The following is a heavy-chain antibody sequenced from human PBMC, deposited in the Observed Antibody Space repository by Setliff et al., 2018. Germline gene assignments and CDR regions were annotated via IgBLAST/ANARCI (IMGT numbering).Heavy chain of an antibody. V-gene: IGHV3-11*04. J-gene: IGHJ4*02. CDR2: IHDSGNPT. Sequence: PGGSLRLSCAASGFTFSNYYMTWIRQAPGKGLEWISYIHDSGNPTYYADSVKGRFTVSRDNAKNSLYLQMNSLRADDTAFYYCVRRHYGSSYDCWGQGTLVTVSS. CDR3: VRRHYGSSYDC. D-gene: IGHD4-17*01. CDR1: GFTFSNYY.